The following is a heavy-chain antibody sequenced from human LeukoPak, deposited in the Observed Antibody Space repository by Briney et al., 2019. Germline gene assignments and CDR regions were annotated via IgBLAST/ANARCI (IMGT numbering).Heavy chain of an antibody. D-gene: IGHD3-9*01. CDR3: ARGYYDILTGYYPKFDY. J-gene: IGHJ4*02. CDR2: IYYSGST. V-gene: IGHV4-59*01. Sequence: PSETLSLTCTVSGGSISSYYWSWIRQPPGKGLEWIGYIYYSGSTNYNPSLKSRVTISVDTSKNQFSLKLSSVTAADTAVYYCARGYYDILTGYYPKFDYWGQGTLVTVSS. CDR1: GGSISSYY.